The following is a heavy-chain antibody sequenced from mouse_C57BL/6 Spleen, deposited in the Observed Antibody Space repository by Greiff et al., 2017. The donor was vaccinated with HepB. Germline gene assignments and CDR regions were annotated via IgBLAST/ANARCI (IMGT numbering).Heavy chain of an antibody. CDR3: ARAGYAMDY. Sequence: DVMLVESGGGLVKPGGSLKLSCAASGFTFSDYGMHWVRQAPEKGLEWVAYISSGSSTIYYADTVKGRFTISRDNAKNTLFLQMPSLRSEDTAMYYCARAGYAMDYWGQGTSVTVSS. CDR1: GFTFSDYG. V-gene: IGHV5-17*01. J-gene: IGHJ4*01. CDR2: ISSGSSTI.